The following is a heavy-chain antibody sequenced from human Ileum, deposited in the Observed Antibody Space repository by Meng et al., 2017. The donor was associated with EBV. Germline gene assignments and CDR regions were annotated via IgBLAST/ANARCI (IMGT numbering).Heavy chain of an antibody. D-gene: IGHD1-14*01. J-gene: IGHJ4*02. CDR2: IYHSGIT. CDR1: GGSISSSNW. Sequence: QVLLKGSGPGLVKPSGTLSLTCAVSGGSISSSNWWSWVRQPPGKGLEWIGKIYHSGITIYNPSLKSRVTMSVDNSKNQFSLKLNSMTAADTAVYYCARDPTGGEDHQRVWGQGTLVTVSS. CDR3: ARDPTGGEDHQRV. V-gene: IGHV4-4*02.